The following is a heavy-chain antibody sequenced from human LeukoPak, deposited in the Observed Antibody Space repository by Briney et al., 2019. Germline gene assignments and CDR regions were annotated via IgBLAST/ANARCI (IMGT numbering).Heavy chain of an antibody. Sequence: GGSLRLSCAASGFTFSSYAMHWVRQAPGKGLEWVAVISYDGSNKYYADSVKGRFTISRDNSKNTLYLQMNSLRAEDTAVYYCARIPSDYYYYGMDVWGQGTTVTVSS. CDR1: GFTFSSYA. J-gene: IGHJ6*02. CDR3: ARIPSDYYYYGMDV. CDR2: ISYDGSNK. V-gene: IGHV3-30-3*01.